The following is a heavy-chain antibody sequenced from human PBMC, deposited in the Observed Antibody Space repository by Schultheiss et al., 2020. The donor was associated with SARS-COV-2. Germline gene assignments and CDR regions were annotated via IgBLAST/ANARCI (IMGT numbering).Heavy chain of an antibody. CDR3: ARADSGYYYYYYMDV. CDR1: GGSISSSSYY. CDR2: INHSGST. V-gene: IGHV4-39*07. Sequence: SETLSLTCTVSGGSISSSSYYWGWIRQPPGKGLEWIGEINHSGSTNYNPSLKSRVTISVDTSKNQFSLKLSSVTAADTAVYYCARADSGYYYYYYMDVWGKGTTVTVSS. D-gene: IGHD5-12*01. J-gene: IGHJ6*03.